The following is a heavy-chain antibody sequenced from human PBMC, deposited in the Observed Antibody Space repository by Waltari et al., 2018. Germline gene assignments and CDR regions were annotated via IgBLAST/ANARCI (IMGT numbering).Heavy chain of an antibody. D-gene: IGHD6-19*01. CDR3: ARGGAVAGGSAFDI. J-gene: IGHJ3*02. Sequence: QVQLQQWGAGLLKPSETLSLTCAVYGGSFSGYYWRWIRQPPGKGLEWIGEINHSGSTNYNPSLKSRVTISVDTSKNQFSLKLSSVTAADTAVYYCARGGAVAGGSAFDIWGQGTMVTVSS. V-gene: IGHV4-34*01. CDR1: GGSFSGYY. CDR2: INHSGST.